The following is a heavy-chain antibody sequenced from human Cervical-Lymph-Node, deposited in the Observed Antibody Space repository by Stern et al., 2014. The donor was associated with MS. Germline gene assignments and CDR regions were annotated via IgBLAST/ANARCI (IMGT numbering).Heavy chain of an antibody. CDR2: INSDGTTT. J-gene: IGHJ4*02. Sequence: EVQLLESGGGLVQPGGSLSLSCAASGFAFSNYWMHWVRQVPGKGLVWVSRINSDGTTTGYAGSVKGRFTISRDNAKNTLFLQMKSLRVDDTAVYYCARDDSSGYAVWGQGSLVTVSS. CDR3: ARDDSSGYAV. V-gene: IGHV3-74*02. CDR1: GFAFSNYW. D-gene: IGHD3-22*01.